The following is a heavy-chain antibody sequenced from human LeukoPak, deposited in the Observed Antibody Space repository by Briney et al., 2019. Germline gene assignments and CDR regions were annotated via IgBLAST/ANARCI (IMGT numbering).Heavy chain of an antibody. CDR2: IYPGDSDT. J-gene: IGHJ4*02. CDR3: ARRYCSGGSCLSTYFDY. Sequence: GESLKISCKGSGYSFTSYWIGWVRQLPGKGLEWMGIIYPGDSDTRYSPSFQGQVTISADKSISTAYLQWSSLKASDTAMYYCARRYCSGGSCLSTYFDYWGQGTLVTVSS. D-gene: IGHD2-15*01. V-gene: IGHV5-51*01. CDR1: GYSFTSYW.